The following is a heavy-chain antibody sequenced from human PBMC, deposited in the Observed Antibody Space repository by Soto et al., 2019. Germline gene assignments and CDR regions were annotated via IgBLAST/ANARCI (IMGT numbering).Heavy chain of an antibody. D-gene: IGHD1-1*01. J-gene: IGHJ6*02. CDR1: GFTFSSYD. CDR2: IGTAGDT. Sequence: GGSLRLSCAASGFTFSSYDMHWVRHATGKGLEWVSAIGTAGDTYYPGSVKGRFTISRENAKNSLYLQMNSLRAGDTAVYYCARGAHARPYGMDVWGQGTTVTVSS. V-gene: IGHV3-13*04. CDR3: ARGAHARPYGMDV.